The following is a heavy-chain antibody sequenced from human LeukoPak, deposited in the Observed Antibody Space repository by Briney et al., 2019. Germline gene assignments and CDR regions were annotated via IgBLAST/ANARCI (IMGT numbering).Heavy chain of an antibody. Sequence: SGRSLRLPCAASGFTFSSYAMHWVRQAPGKGLEWVAVISYDGSNKYYADSVKGRFTISRDNSKNTLYLQMNSLRAEDTAVYYCARKGLAAAGCDYWGQGTLVTVSS. CDR2: ISYDGSNK. CDR3: ARKGLAAAGCDY. V-gene: IGHV3-30*04. J-gene: IGHJ4*02. CDR1: GFTFSSYA. D-gene: IGHD6-13*01.